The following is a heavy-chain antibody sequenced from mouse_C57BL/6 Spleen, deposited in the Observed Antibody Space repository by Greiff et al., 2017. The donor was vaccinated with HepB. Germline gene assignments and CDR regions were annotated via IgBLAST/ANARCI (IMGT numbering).Heavy chain of an antibody. V-gene: IGHV1-26*01. J-gene: IGHJ3*01. CDR2: INPNNGGT. CDR1: GYTFTDYY. CDR3: AGGTTWFAY. Sequence: EVQLQQSGPELVKPGASVKISCKASGYTFTDYYMNWVKQSHGKSLEWIGDINPNNGGTSYNQKFKGKATLTVDKSSSTAYMELRSLTSEDSAVYYRAGGTTWFAYWGQGTLVTVSA.